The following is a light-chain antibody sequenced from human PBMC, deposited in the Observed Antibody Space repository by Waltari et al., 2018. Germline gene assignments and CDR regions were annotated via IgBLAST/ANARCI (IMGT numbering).Light chain of an antibody. J-gene: IGLJ2*01. CDR3: SVWDDSLNGVI. CDR2: YSN. V-gene: IGLV1-44*01. Sequence: YQHVPGTAPKLLIYYSNQRPSGVPYRFSGSMSDTSASLAISGLQSEDEATYYCSVWDDSLNGVIFGGGTNLAVL.